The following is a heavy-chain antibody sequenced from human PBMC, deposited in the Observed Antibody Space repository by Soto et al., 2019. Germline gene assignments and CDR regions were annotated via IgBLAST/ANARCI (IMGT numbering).Heavy chain of an antibody. CDR3: ARDLSADYDCYFDY. CDR2: IHDDTGNT. Sequence: QVQLVQSGAEMKKPGASVRVSCKASGYSFTKYVIHWVRQAPGQGLEWMGWIHDDTGNTRYSENVQGRVTFTRDTSANTAYMELSSLTSEDTAVYYCARDLSADYDCYFDYWGQGTLVTVDS. J-gene: IGHJ4*02. V-gene: IGHV1-3*01. CDR1: GYSFTKYV. D-gene: IGHD3-16*01.